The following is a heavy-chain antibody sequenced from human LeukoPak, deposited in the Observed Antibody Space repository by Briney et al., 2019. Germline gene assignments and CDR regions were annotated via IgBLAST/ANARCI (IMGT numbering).Heavy chain of an antibody. CDR2: INSEGSST. J-gene: IGHJ4*02. CDR1: GFTFSNYA. CDR3: AKDRGWELLFLDY. V-gene: IGHV3-74*01. Sequence: GGSLRLSCAASGFTFSNYAMSWVRQAPGKGLVWVSRINSEGSSTSYADSVKGRFTISRDNAKNTLYLQMNSLRAEDTAVYYCAKDRGWELLFLDYWGQGTLVTVSS. D-gene: IGHD1-26*01.